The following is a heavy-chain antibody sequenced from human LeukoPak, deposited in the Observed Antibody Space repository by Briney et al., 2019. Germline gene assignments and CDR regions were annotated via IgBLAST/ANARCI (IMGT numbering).Heavy chain of an antibody. CDR2: VNSDGSST. Sequence: GGSLRLSCAASGFTFSSYGMHWVRQAPGKGLVWVSRVNSDGSSTTYADSVKGRFTISRDNAKNSLYLQMNSLRAEDTAVYFCARPHRGGYYYDYMDVWGKGTTVTVSS. CDR3: ARPHRGGYYYDYMDV. V-gene: IGHV3-74*01. D-gene: IGHD1-14*01. J-gene: IGHJ6*03. CDR1: GFTFSSYG.